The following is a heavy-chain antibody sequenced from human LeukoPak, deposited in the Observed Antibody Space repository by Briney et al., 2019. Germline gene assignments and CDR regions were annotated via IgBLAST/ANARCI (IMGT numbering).Heavy chain of an antibody. CDR1: GGSFNSYY. J-gene: IGHJ4*02. V-gene: IGHV4-34*01. D-gene: IGHD6-13*01. CDR3: ARSGTYQHSSSYDY. Sequence: SETLSLTCAVYGGSFNSYYWNWLRQSPGKGLEWIGEINHSGSTNYNPSLQSRVTILVNTSKSQFSLKLSSLTAADTAVYYCARSGTYQHSSSYDYWGQGNLVTVSS. CDR2: INHSGST.